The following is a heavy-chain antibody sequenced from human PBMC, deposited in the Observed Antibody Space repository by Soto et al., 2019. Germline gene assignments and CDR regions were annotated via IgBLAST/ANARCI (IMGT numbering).Heavy chain of an antibody. D-gene: IGHD1-26*01. Sequence: EVQLEESGGGLVQPGGSLRLSCSGSGFTFSDHYLDWVRQAPGEGLEWVGRSRNKANSYTTEYAASVKGRFTISRDNSKNSLYLQMDSLKSEDTAVYYCTTLGVGDTPRYFDYWGQGTLVTVSS. V-gene: IGHV3-72*01. J-gene: IGHJ4*02. CDR3: TTLGVGDTPRYFDY. CDR2: SRNKANSYTT. CDR1: GFTFSDHY.